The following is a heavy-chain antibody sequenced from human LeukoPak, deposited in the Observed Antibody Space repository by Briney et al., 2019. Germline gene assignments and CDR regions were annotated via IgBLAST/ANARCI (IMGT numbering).Heavy chain of an antibody. D-gene: IGHD6-13*01. Sequence: ASVKVSCKASGYTFTSYGISWVRQAPGQGLEWMGWINPKSGGTNYAQKFQGRVTMTRDTSISTAYMDMSSLRSDDTAVYYCARDLMGIAYRGAFYYWGQGTLVTVSS. CDR1: GYTFTSYG. CDR2: INPKSGGT. J-gene: IGHJ4*02. CDR3: ARDLMGIAYRGAFYY. V-gene: IGHV1-2*02.